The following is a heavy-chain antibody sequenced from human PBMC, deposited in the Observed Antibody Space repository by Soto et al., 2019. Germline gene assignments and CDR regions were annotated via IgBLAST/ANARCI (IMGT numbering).Heavy chain of an antibody. D-gene: IGHD2-2*01. V-gene: IGHV5-51*01. J-gene: IGHJ4*02. Sequence: PGESLKISCKGSGYRFTNYWIGWVRQMPGKGLEWMGIIYPGDSDTRYSPSFQGQVTISADKSINTAYLQWSSLKASDTAMYYCARDYCSGTTCYELDYWGQGTQVTSPQ. CDR2: IYPGDSDT. CDR1: GYRFTNYW. CDR3: ARDYCSGTTCYELDY.